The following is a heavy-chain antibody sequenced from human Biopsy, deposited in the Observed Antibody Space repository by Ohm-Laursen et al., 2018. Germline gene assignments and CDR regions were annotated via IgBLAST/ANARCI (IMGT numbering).Heavy chain of an antibody. D-gene: IGHD1-1*01. CDR1: GYIFTTSG. CDR2: ISSYNDNT. V-gene: IGHV1-18*01. J-gene: IGHJ6*02. Sequence: ASVKVSCKSSGYIFTTSGISWVRQAPGQGLEWMGWISSYNDNTNYAKKFQDRVTMSADTSTATAYMEVTSLRSDDTAVYYCARAKLEPVYYYYGMDVWGQGTTVTVSS. CDR3: ARAKLEPVYYYYGMDV.